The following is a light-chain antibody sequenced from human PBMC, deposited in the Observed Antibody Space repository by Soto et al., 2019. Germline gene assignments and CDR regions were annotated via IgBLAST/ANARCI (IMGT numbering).Light chain of an antibody. CDR1: SSDVGGYNS. V-gene: IGLV2-14*01. CDR3: SSYASGGTYV. J-gene: IGLJ1*01. Sequence: QSVLTQPASGSGSPGQSSAISYTETSSDVGGYNSVSWYQQHPGKAPKLMIYDVTNRPSGVSNRFSGSKSGNTASLTISGLQAEDEADYYCSSYASGGTYVFGTGTKVTVL. CDR2: DVT.